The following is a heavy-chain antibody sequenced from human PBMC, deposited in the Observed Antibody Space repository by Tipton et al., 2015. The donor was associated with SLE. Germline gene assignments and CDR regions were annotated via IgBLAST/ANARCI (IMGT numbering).Heavy chain of an antibody. CDR1: GFTFSDYY. Sequence: SLRLSCAASGFTFSDYYMSWIRQAPGKGLEWVSYISSSGSTIYYADSVKGRFTISRDNAKNSLYLQMNGLRAEDTAVYYCARDGWIGPGAVAKKDAFDIWGQGTMVTVSS. CDR3: ARDGWIGPGAVAKKDAFDI. CDR2: ISSSGSTI. D-gene: IGHD6-19*01. J-gene: IGHJ3*02. V-gene: IGHV3-11*01.